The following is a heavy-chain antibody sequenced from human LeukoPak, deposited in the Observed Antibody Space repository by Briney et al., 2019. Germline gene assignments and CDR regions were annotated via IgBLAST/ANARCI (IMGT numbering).Heavy chain of an antibody. CDR1: GYTFTSYD. CDR2: MNPNSGNT. D-gene: IGHD3-16*01. J-gene: IGHJ5*02. V-gene: IGHV1-8*02. Sequence: GASVKVSCKASGYTFTSYDINWVRQATGQGLEWMGWMNPNSGNTGYAQKFQGRVTMTRDMSISTAYMELSSLKSDDTAVYYCARDEYVLTSFDPWGQGTLVTVSS. CDR3: ARDEYVLTSFDP.